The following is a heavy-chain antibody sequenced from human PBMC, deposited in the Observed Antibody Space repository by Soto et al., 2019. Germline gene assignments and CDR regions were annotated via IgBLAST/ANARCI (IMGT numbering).Heavy chain of an antibody. D-gene: IGHD3-10*01. CDR2: INPSGGST. J-gene: IGHJ6*02. Sequence: GASVKVSCKASGYTFTSYYMHWVRQAPGQGLEWMGIINPSGGSTSYAQKFQGRVTMTRDTSTSTVYMELSSLRSEDTAVYYCARAIRKRGDYYYGMDVWGQGTTVTAP. CDR1: GYTFTSYY. V-gene: IGHV1-46*01. CDR3: ARAIRKRGDYYYGMDV.